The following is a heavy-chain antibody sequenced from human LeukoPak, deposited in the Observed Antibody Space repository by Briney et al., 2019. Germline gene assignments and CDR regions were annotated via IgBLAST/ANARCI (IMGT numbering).Heavy chain of an antibody. V-gene: IGHV4-4*02. Sequence: SGTLSLTCAVSGGSVTSTNWWTCVRPPPGKGLEWIGEVHLDGRTNYNPSLKSRLIMSVDLPENHISLKLTSVTAADTAVYYCAREGGFYRPLDYSGQGTLVTVSS. CDR3: AREGGFYRPLDY. J-gene: IGHJ4*02. D-gene: IGHD3-3*01. CDR1: GGSVTSTNW. CDR2: VHLDGRT.